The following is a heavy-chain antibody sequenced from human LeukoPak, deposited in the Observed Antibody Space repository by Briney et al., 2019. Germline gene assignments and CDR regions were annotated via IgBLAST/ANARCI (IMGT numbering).Heavy chain of an antibody. Sequence: ASVKVSCKASGYTFTNYAISWVRQAPGQGLEWMGWISDGNTKYAQKFQGRVTMTTDTFTSTAYMELRSLRSDDTAVYYCARHSSGWYLMDYWGQGTLVTVSS. CDR2: ISDGNT. V-gene: IGHV1-18*01. CDR1: GYTFTNYA. CDR3: ARHSSGWYLMDY. J-gene: IGHJ4*02. D-gene: IGHD6-19*01.